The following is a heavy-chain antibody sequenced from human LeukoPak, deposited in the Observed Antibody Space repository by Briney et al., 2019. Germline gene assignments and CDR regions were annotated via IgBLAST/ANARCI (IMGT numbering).Heavy chain of an antibody. V-gene: IGHV3-66*01. CDR2: IYSGGST. Sequence: GGSLRLSCAASGFTVSSNYMSWVRQAPGKGLEWVSVIYSGGSTYYADSVKGRFTISRDNSKNTLYLQMNSLRAEDTAVYYCAKDKYGSNSASTGMDVWGQGTTVTVSS. J-gene: IGHJ6*02. CDR3: AKDKYGSNSASTGMDV. D-gene: IGHD4-23*01. CDR1: GFTVSSNY.